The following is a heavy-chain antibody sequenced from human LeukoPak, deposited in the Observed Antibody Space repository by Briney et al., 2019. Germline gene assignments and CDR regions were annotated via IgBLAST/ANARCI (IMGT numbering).Heavy chain of an antibody. V-gene: IGHV3-7*03. D-gene: IGHD1-26*01. CDR2: IKQDGSEK. Sequence: PGGSLRLSCAASGFTFSSYAMHWVRQAPGKGLEWVANIKQDGSEKNYMDPVKGRFTISRDNAKNSLYLQMDSLRAEDTAVYFCARCQPGAFDYWGQGTLVTVSS. CDR1: GFTFSSYA. CDR3: ARCQPGAFDY. J-gene: IGHJ4*02.